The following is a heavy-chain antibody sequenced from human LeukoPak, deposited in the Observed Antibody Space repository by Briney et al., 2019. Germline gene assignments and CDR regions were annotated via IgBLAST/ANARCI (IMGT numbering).Heavy chain of an antibody. CDR1: GGSISSGSYY. J-gene: IGHJ6*04. CDR3: ARGPLGLSCMDV. D-gene: IGHD3-16*01. CDR2: IYTSGST. Sequence: PSQTLSFTCTASGGSISSGSYYWGWIRQPAGKGLEWIGRIYTSGSTYYNPSLKSRVTISVDTSKNQFSLKLSSVTAADTAVYYCARGPLGLSCMDVWGKGTTVTVSS. V-gene: IGHV4-61*02.